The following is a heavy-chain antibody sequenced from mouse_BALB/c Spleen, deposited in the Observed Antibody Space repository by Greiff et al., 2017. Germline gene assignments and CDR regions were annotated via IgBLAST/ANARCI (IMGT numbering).Heavy chain of an antibody. J-gene: IGHJ2*01. CDR3: NRVTTVVAPYFDY. CDR2: IDPENGDT. D-gene: IGHD1-1*01. V-gene: IGHV14-4*02. Sequence: VQLQQSGAGLVRSGASVKLSCTASGFNIKDYYMHWVKQRPEQGLEWIGWIDPENGDTEYAPKFQGKATMTADTSSNTAYLQLSSLTSEDTAVYYCNRVTTVVAPYFDYWGQGTTLTVSS. CDR1: GFNIKDYY.